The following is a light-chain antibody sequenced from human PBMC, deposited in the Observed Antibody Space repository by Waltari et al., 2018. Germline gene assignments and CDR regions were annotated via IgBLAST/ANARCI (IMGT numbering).Light chain of an antibody. Sequence: IQLTQSPSSLSASVGDRVTITCRASQGISYFLAWYQQKPGKAPKVLIYAASTLQSGVPARFSGSGSWTDFTLAISSLQPEDFATYYCQHLNSSPPLFGGGTKVEIK. CDR3: QHLNSSPPL. CDR2: AAS. CDR1: QGISYF. V-gene: IGKV1-9*01. J-gene: IGKJ4*02.